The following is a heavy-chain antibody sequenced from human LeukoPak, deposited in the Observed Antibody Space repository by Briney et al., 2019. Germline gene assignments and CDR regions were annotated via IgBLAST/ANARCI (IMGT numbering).Heavy chain of an antibody. D-gene: IGHD4-23*01. CDR1: GFTFSSYG. Sequence: GGSLRLSCAAPGFTFSSYGMHWVRQAPGKGLEGVAVISYDGSNKYYADSVKDRFTNSRDNSKNTLYLQMNSLRDEDTAVYYCARDERDHGGNDYWGQGTLVTVPS. CDR2: ISYDGSNK. J-gene: IGHJ4*02. V-gene: IGHV3-33*05. CDR3: ARDERDHGGNDY.